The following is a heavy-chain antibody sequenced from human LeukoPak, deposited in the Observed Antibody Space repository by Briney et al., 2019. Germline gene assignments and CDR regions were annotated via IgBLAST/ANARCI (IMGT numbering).Heavy chain of an antibody. Sequence: ASVKVSCKASGYTFTGYYMHWVRQAPGQGVEWMGWINPNSGGTNYAQKFQGRVTMTRDTSISTAYMELSRLRSDDTAVYYCARARPMTTVTTGKVFDPWGQGTLVTVSS. J-gene: IGHJ5*02. CDR3: ARARPMTTVTTGKVFDP. D-gene: IGHD4-17*01. CDR2: INPNSGGT. CDR1: GYTFTGYY. V-gene: IGHV1-2*02.